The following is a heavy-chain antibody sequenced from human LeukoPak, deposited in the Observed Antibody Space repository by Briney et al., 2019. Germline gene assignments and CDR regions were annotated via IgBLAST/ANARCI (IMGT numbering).Heavy chain of an antibody. CDR2: ISDSGDST. Sequence: GGSLRLSCAASGFSFSSYGMSWVRQAPGKGLEWVSGISDSGDSTYYADSVKGRFTISRDISKNTLFLQMNSLRAEDTAVYYCAELGITMIGGVWGKGTTVTISS. CDR3: AELGITMIGGV. CDR1: GFSFSSYG. D-gene: IGHD3-10*02. V-gene: IGHV3-23*01. J-gene: IGHJ6*04.